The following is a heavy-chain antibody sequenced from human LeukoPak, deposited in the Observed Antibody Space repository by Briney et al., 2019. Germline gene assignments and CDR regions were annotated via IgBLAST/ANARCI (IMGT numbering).Heavy chain of an antibody. CDR3: TRGGGGSFPHY. V-gene: IGHV3-53*01. CDR2: IYSGGST. Sequence: GGSLRLSCAASGFTVSSNFLSWVRQPPGKWLEWVSDIYSGGSTYYADSVKGRFTISRDNSKNTLYLQMNSLRAEDTAVYYCTRGGGGSFPHYWGQGTLVTVSS. J-gene: IGHJ4*02. CDR1: GFTVSSNF. D-gene: IGHD2-21*01.